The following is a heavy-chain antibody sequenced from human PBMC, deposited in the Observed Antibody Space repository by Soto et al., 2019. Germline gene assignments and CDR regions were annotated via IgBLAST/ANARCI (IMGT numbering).Heavy chain of an antibody. D-gene: IGHD2-21*02. V-gene: IGHV4-59*08. CDR3: ARWGDTAVISLPAFDV. Sequence: QVQMQESGPGLVKPSETLSLTCTVSGVSITSYYWNWIRQIPEKGLEWIGFIHYSGGSKFNPSLKSRLSMSVETSKNQYSLRLNFLTAADTAIYYCARWGDTAVISLPAFDVWGQGAMVTVSS. J-gene: IGHJ3*01. CDR1: GVSITSYY. CDR2: IHYSGGS.